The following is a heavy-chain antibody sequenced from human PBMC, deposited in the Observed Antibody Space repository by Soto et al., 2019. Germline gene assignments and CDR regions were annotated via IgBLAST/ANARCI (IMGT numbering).Heavy chain of an antibody. V-gene: IGHV3-15*01. J-gene: IGHJ6*02. CDR3: NLGDHVYYYYYGMDV. CDR2: IKSKTDGGTP. Sequence: GGSLRLSCVGSGFIFSNAWMSWVRQAPGKGLEWVGRIKSKTDGGTPDYAAPVKGRFTISRDDSINTLYLQMNSLKTEDTAVYYCNLGDHVYYYYYGMDVWGQGARVTVPS. CDR1: GFIFSNAW. D-gene: IGHD2-21*02.